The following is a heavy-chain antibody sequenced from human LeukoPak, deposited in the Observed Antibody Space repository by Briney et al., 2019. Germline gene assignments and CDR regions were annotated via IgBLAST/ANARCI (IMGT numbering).Heavy chain of an antibody. CDR2: IYYSGST. J-gene: IGHJ4*02. CDR3: ARHPRYGDPNDYYFDY. CDR1: GGSISSSSYY. D-gene: IGHD4-17*01. V-gene: IGHV4-39*01. Sequence: SETLSLTCTVSGGSISSSSYYWGWIRQPPGKGLEWIGSIYYSGSTYYNPSLKSRVTISVDTSKNQFSLKLSSVTAADTAVYYCARHPRYGDPNDYYFDYWGQGTLVTVSS.